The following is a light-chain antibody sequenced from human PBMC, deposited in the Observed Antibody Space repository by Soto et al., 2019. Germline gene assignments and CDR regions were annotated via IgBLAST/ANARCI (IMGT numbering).Light chain of an antibody. CDR1: QSVSSN. V-gene: IGKV3-20*01. CDR3: QQYGSSPLIT. CDR2: GVS. J-gene: IGKJ5*01. Sequence: VMTQSPATLSVSPGERATLSCRASQSVSSNLAWYQQKPGQAPKFLIYGVSSRATGIPDRFSGSGSGTDFTLTISRLEPEDFAVYHCQQYGSSPLITFGQGTRLEI.